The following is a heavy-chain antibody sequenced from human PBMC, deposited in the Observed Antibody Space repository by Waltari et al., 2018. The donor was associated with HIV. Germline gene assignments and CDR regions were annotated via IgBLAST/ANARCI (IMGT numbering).Heavy chain of an antibody. CDR3: ATRGYDFWSGQSFYFDY. Sequence: QVQLVQSGAEAKKPGASVKGSCKVAGYTIPALSMHWVRQVPGQGLEWMGGFDPEDGETIYAQKFQGRVTMTEDTSTDTAYMELSSLRSEDTAVYYCATRGYDFWSGQSFYFDYWGQGTLVTVSS. D-gene: IGHD3-3*01. CDR2: FDPEDGET. J-gene: IGHJ4*02. V-gene: IGHV1-24*01. CDR1: GYTIPALS.